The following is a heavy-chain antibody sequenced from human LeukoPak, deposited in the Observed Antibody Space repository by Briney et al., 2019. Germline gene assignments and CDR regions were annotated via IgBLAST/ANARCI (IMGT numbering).Heavy chain of an antibody. D-gene: IGHD6-19*01. J-gene: IGHJ5*02. CDR2: IYTSGST. Sequence: SETLSLTCTVSGGSISSYYWSWIRQPAGKGLEWIGRIYTSGSTSYNPSLKSRVTMSVETSKNQFSLKLSSVTAADTAVYYCAREPVAVAGIPTWFDPWGQGTLVTVSS. V-gene: IGHV4-4*07. CDR3: AREPVAVAGIPTWFDP. CDR1: GGSISSYY.